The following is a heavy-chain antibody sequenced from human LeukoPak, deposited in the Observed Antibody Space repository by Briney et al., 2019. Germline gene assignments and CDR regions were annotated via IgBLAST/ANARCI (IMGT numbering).Heavy chain of an antibody. Sequence: SETLSLTCTVSGGSISSYYWSWIRQPPGKGLEWIGSIYYSGSTYYNPSLKSRVTISVDTSKNQFSLKLSSVTAADTAVYYCARYGSSWYFDYWGQGTLVTVSS. CDR3: ARYGSSWYFDY. D-gene: IGHD6-13*01. CDR1: GGSISSYY. CDR2: IYYSGST. V-gene: IGHV4-59*12. J-gene: IGHJ4*02.